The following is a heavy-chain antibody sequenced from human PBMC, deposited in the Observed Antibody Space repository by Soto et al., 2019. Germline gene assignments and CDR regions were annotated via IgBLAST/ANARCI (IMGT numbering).Heavy chain of an antibody. CDR2: VSSSSNYI. D-gene: IGHD1-7*01. V-gene: IGHV3-21*01. CDR1: GFTLSDYS. Sequence: DVQLVESGGGLVKPGGSLRLSCAASGFTLSDYSMNWVRQAPGKGLEWVSFVSSSSNYIYYADSVKGRFTISRDNDKNSVYLQMNDLRAEDTAMYYCARNTRTTKNHWFDPWGQGTLVTVSS. CDR3: ARNTRTTKNHWFDP. J-gene: IGHJ5*02.